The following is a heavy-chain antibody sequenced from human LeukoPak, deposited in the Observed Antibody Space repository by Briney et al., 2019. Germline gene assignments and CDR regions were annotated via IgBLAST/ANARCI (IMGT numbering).Heavy chain of an antibody. V-gene: IGHV3-48*03. CDR2: ISSSGSTI. CDR1: GFTFSSYE. D-gene: IGHD1-26*01. Sequence: PGKSLRLSCAASGFTFSSYEMNWVRQAPGKGLEWVSYISSSGSTIYYADSVKGRFTISRDNAKNSLYLQMNSLRAEDTAVYFCARATWDPNYYYYMDVWGKGTTVTISS. CDR3: ARATWDPNYYYYMDV. J-gene: IGHJ6*03.